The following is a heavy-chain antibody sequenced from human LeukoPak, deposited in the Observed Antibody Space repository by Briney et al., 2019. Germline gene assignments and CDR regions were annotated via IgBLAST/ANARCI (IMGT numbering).Heavy chain of an antibody. CDR1: GFTFSGSA. CDR2: ISSSGSTI. D-gene: IGHD5-18*01. J-gene: IGHJ3*02. CDR3: ARRGYSYGYDVNDAFDI. V-gene: IGHV3-48*03. Sequence: GGSLRLSCAASGFTFSGSAMHWVRQASGKGLEWVSYISSSGSTIYYADSVKGRFTISRDNAKNSLYLQMNSLRAEDTAVYYCARRGYSYGYDVNDAFDIWGQGTMVTVSS.